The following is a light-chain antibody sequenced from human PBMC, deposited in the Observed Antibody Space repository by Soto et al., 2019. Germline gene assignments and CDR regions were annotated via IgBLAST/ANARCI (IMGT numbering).Light chain of an antibody. CDR1: SSNIGAGYD. V-gene: IGLV1-40*01. Sequence: QPVLTQPPSVSGAPGQRVTISCTGSSSNIGAGYDVHWYQQLPGTAPKLLIYGNINRPSGVPDRFSGSKSGTSASLAITGLQAEDEADYYCQSYDSSLSGLVFGTGIKRTVL. CDR3: QSYDSSLSGLV. CDR2: GNI. J-gene: IGLJ1*01.